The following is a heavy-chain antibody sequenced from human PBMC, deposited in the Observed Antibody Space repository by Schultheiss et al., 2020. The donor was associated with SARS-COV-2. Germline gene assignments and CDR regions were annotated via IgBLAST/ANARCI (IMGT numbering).Heavy chain of an antibody. Sequence: GGSLRLSCAASGFTFSSYEMNWVRQAPGKGLEWVSYISSSGSTIYYADSVKGRFTISRDNSKNTLYLQMNSLRAEDTAVYYCAKVSDCGGDCYLDYWGQGTLVTVSS. CDR1: GFTFSSYE. J-gene: IGHJ4*02. CDR3: AKVSDCGGDCYLDY. D-gene: IGHD2-21*02. CDR2: ISSSGSTI. V-gene: IGHV3-48*03.